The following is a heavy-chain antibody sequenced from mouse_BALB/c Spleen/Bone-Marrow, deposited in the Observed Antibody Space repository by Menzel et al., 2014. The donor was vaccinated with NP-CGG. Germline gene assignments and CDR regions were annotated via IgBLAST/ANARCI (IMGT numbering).Heavy chain of an antibody. CDR1: GFNIKDTY. Sequence: VQLQQPGAELVKPGASVKLSCTASGFNIKDTYMHWVKQRPEQGLEWIGRIDPANGNTKYDPKFQGKATITADTSSNTAYLQLSSLTSEDTAVYYCARRYGSSFDYWGQGTTLTVSS. CDR2: IDPANGNT. CDR3: ARRYGSSFDY. J-gene: IGHJ2*01. V-gene: IGHV14-3*02. D-gene: IGHD1-1*01.